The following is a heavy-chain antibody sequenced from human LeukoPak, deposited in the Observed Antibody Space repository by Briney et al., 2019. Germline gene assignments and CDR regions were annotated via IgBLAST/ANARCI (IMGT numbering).Heavy chain of an antibody. Sequence: PSQTLSLTCTVSGGSISSGSYYWSWIRQPAGKGLEWIGRIYTSGSTNYNPPLKSRVTISVDTSKNQFSLKLSSVTAADTAVYYCARYSSSWYFDYWGQGTLVTVSS. J-gene: IGHJ4*02. V-gene: IGHV4-61*02. CDR2: IYTSGST. D-gene: IGHD6-19*01. CDR1: GGSISSGSYY. CDR3: ARYSSSWYFDY.